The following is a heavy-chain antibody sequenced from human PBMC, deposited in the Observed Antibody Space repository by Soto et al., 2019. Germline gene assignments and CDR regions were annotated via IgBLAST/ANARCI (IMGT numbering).Heavy chain of an antibody. J-gene: IGHJ3*02. CDR1: GFTFSSYA. CDR2: ISSSGGST. Sequence: EVQLLESGGGLVQPGRSLRLSCAASGFTFSSYAMSWVRQAPGQGLEWVSAISSSGGSTYYADSVKGRYTISRDNSKNTLYLQMNSLRAEDTAVYYCAYSRGWYEDDAFDIWGQGTIVTVSA. D-gene: IGHD6-19*01. V-gene: IGHV3-23*01. CDR3: AYSRGWYEDDAFDI.